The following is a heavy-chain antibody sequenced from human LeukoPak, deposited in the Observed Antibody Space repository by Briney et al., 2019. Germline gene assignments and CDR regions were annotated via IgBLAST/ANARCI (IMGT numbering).Heavy chain of an antibody. J-gene: IGHJ4*02. CDR2: TNRDGSST. V-gene: IGHV3-74*01. CDR1: GSTFSIYW. D-gene: IGHD3-3*01. Sequence: GGSLRLSCAASGSTFSIYWMHWVRQAPGKGPVWVARTNRDGSSTAYADSVKGRFTTSKDNAKNTLYLLMDSLRAEDTAVYYCARDSVEWYIFDYWGQGTLVTVSS. CDR3: ARDSVEWYIFDY.